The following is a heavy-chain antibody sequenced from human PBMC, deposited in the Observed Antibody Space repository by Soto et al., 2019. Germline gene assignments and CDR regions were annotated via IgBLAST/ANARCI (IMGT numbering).Heavy chain of an antibody. V-gene: IGHV3-33*01. CDR3: ASSHDYGDYQLDY. CDR2: IWYDGSNK. CDR1: GFTFSSYG. Sequence: QVQLVESGGGVVQPGRSLRLSCAASGFTFSSYGMHWVRQAPGKGLEWVAVIWYDGSNKYYADSVKGRFTISRDNSNNTLFLQMNSLRAEDTAVYYCASSHDYGDYQLDYWGQGTLVPVSS. D-gene: IGHD4-17*01. J-gene: IGHJ4*02.